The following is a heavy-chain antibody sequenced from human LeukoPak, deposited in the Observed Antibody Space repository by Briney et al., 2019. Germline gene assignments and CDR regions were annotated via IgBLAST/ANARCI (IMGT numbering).Heavy chain of an antibody. Sequence: SETLSLTCTVSGGSISSYYWSWIRQPPGKRLEWIGYIYYSGSTNYNPSLKSRVTISVDTSKNQFSLKLSSVTAADTAVYYCARDGAAGYYYGMDVWGQGTTVTVSS. J-gene: IGHJ6*02. CDR1: GGSISSYY. CDR3: ARDGAAGYYYGMDV. CDR2: IYYSGST. D-gene: IGHD6-13*01. V-gene: IGHV4-59*01.